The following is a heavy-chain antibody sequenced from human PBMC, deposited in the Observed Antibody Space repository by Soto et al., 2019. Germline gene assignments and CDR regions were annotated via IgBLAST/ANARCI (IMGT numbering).Heavy chain of an antibody. CDR1: GFSFRSYY. D-gene: IGHD3-10*01. CDR2: ISSSSSYI. Sequence: EVQLVESGGGLVKPGGSLRLSCAASGFSFRSYYMNWVRQAPGKGLEWVSSISSSSSYINYADSVKGRFTISRDNAKNSLYLQMNSLRAEDTAVYYCXXXGTYYGSGSPYYSDYWGQGTLVTVSS. J-gene: IGHJ4*02. V-gene: IGHV3-21*01. CDR3: XXXGTYYGSGSPYYSDY.